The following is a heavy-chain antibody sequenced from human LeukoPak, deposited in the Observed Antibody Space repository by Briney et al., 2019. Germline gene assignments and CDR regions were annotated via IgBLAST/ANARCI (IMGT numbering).Heavy chain of an antibody. CDR3: ARDPQYSSSWNFDY. V-gene: IGHV3-66*02. J-gene: IGHJ4*02. CDR1: GFTFSSNY. Sequence: GGSLRLSCAASGFTFSSNYMSWVRQAPGKGLEWVSVIYSGGSTYYADSVKGRFTISRDNSKNTLYLQMNSLRAEDTAVYYCARDPQYSSSWNFDYWGQGTLVTVSS. D-gene: IGHD6-13*01. CDR2: IYSGGST.